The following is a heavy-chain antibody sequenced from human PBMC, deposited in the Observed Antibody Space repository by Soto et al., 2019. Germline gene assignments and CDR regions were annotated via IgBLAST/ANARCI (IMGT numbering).Heavy chain of an antibody. V-gene: IGHV3-30*18. CDR2: ISYDGSNK. Sequence: PASGFTFSSYAMHWVRQAPGKGLGWVSVISYDGSNKNYADSVKGRFTISRDNAMNTVYLQMNSLRLEDTAVYYCAKDLYYYDFSLDDYWGQGTLVTVTS. D-gene: IGHD3-16*01. CDR3: AKDLYYYDFSLDDY. CDR1: GFTFSSYA. J-gene: IGHJ4*02.